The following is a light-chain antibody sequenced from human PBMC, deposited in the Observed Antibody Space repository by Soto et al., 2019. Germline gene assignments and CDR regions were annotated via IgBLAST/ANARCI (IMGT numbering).Light chain of an antibody. V-gene: IGKV1-39*01. CDR2: AAS. CDR1: ESISRH. Sequence: DIQMTQSPSSLSASVGDRVTITCRASESISRHLNWYQQKPGKAPKLLIYAASSLQNGVPSRFSGSGSGADFTLTISNLQPEDFATYYCQQSYSTLSITFGQGTRLEIK. CDR3: QQSYSTLSIT. J-gene: IGKJ5*01.